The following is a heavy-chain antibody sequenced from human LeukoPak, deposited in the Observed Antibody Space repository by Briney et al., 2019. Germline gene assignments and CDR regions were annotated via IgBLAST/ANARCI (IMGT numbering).Heavy chain of an antibody. CDR2: IKSKTDGGTT. D-gene: IGHD1-7*01. CDR1: GFTFSNAW. V-gene: IGHV3-15*01. CDR3: TTAIRNYFFIEYYMDV. Sequence: GGSLRLSCAASGFTFSNAWMSWVRQAPGKGLEWVGRIKSKTDGGTTDYAAPVKGRFTISRDDSKNTLYLQMNSLKTEDTAVYYCTTAIRNYFFIEYYMDVWGKGTTVTVSS. J-gene: IGHJ6*03.